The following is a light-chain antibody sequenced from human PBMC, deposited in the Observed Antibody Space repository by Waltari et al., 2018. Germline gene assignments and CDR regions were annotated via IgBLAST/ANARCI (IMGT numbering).Light chain of an antibody. V-gene: IGKV3-20*01. CDR3: QQYDGSVLT. J-gene: IGKJ4*01. CDR2: GAS. CDR1: QTINNNF. Sequence: IVLTQSPDTLSLSPGQRATLSCRASQTINNNFLVWYQQKPAQAPRLIIHGASSRATAFPDRFSGSGSGTDFTLTISSLKPEDSAVYYCQQYDGSVLTFGGGTKVEI.